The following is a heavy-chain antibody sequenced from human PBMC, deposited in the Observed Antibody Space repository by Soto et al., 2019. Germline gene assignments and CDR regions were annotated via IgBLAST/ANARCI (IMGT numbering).Heavy chain of an antibody. Sequence: QVQLVESGGGVVQPGRSLRLSCAASGFTFSSYGMHWVRQAPGKGLEWVAVISYDGSNKYYADSVKGRVTISRDNSKNTLYLQMNSLRAEDTAVYYCAKGEGTIFGVVIDEDAFDIWGQGTMVTVSS. CDR3: AKGEGTIFGVVIDEDAFDI. CDR2: ISYDGSNK. D-gene: IGHD3-3*01. CDR1: GFTFSSYG. V-gene: IGHV3-30*18. J-gene: IGHJ3*02.